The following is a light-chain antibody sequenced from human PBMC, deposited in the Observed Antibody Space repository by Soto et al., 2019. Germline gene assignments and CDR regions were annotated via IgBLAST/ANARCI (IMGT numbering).Light chain of an antibody. V-gene: IGLV2-14*01. J-gene: IGLJ2*01. CDR3: TSKTSSTYVV. Sequence: QSALTQPASVSGSPGQSITISCTGTSSDVGGYNYVSWYQQHPGKAPKLMIYEVSNRPSGVSNRFSGSKSGNTASLTISGLQAEDEADYYCTSKTSSTYVVFGEGTKLTVL. CDR2: EVS. CDR1: SSDVGGYNY.